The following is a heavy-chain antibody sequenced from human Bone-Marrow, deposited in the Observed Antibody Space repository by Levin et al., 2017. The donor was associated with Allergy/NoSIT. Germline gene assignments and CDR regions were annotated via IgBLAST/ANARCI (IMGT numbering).Heavy chain of an antibody. Sequence: GGSLRLSCKGSGYSFTSYWISWVRQMPGKGLEWMGRIDPSDSYTNYSPSFQGHVTISADKSISTAYLQWSSLKASDTAMYYCASLYSGYDYRGSSDAFDIWGQGTMVTVSS. CDR3: ASLYSGYDYRGSSDAFDI. D-gene: IGHD5-12*01. CDR1: GYSFTSYW. J-gene: IGHJ3*02. V-gene: IGHV5-10-1*01. CDR2: IDPSDSYT.